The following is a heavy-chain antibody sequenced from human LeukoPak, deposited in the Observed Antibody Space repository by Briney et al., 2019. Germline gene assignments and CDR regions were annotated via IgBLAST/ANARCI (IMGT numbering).Heavy chain of an antibody. J-gene: IGHJ4*02. CDR2: ISSSSSCI. D-gene: IGHD2-21*02. CDR3: ARVSYCGGDCSTPVDY. CDR1: GFTFSSYS. Sequence: GGSLRLSCAASGFTFSSYSMNWVRQAPGKGLGWVSSISSSSSCIYYADSVKGRFTISRDNAKNSLYLQMNSLRAEDTAVYYCARVSYCGGDCSTPVDYWGQGTLVTVSS. V-gene: IGHV3-21*01.